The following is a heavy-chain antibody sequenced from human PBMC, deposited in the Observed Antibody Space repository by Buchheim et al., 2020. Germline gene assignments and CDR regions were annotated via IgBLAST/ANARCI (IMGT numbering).Heavy chain of an antibody. CDR2: ISSSSSYT. J-gene: IGHJ6*02. CDR1: GFTFSDYY. V-gene: IGHV3-11*06. D-gene: IGHD3-3*01. CDR3: ARVKYYDFWSGYYNDYYGMDV. Sequence: QVQLVESGGGLVKPGGSLRLSCAASGFTFSDYYMSWIRQAPGKGLEGVSYISSSSSYTNYADSVKGRFTISRDNAKKSLYLQMNSLRAEDTAVYYCARVKYYDFWSGYYNDYYGMDVWGQGTT.